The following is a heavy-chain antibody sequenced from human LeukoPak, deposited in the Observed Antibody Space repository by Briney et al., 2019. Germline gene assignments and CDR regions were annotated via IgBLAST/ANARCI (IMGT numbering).Heavy chain of an antibody. Sequence: GGSLRLSCAASGFTFDDFAMHWVRQAPGKGLEWVSGISRNSGTISYADSVRGRFTISRDNSKNTLYLQMNSLRAEDTAVYYCAREGIVEMATSPFDLWGRGTLVTVSS. CDR1: GFTFDDFA. J-gene: IGHJ2*01. CDR3: AREGIVEMATSPFDL. D-gene: IGHD5-24*01. CDR2: ISRNSGTI. V-gene: IGHV3-9*01.